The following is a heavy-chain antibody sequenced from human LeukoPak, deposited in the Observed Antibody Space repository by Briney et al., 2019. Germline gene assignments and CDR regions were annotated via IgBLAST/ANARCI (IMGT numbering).Heavy chain of an antibody. CDR3: ARDREDSSDYYYFDY. V-gene: IGHV4-30-2*01. CDR2: IYHSGST. D-gene: IGHD3-22*01. Sequence: PSQTLSLTCAASGGSISSGGYSWSWIRQPPGKGLEWIGYIYHSGSTHYNPSLKSRVTISVDRSKNQFSLKLSSVTAADTAVYYCARDREDSSDYYYFDYWGQGTLVTVSS. J-gene: IGHJ4*02. CDR1: GGSISSGGYS.